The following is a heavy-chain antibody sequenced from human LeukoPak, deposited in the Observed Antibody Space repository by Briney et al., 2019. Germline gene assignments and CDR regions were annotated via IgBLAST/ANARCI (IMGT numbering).Heavy chain of an antibody. V-gene: IGHV4-59*12. CDR3: ARDRGYGMDV. CDR2: IYYSGST. D-gene: IGHD3-10*01. CDR1: GGSISSYY. Sequence: SETLSLTCTVSGGSISSYYWSWIRQPPGKGLEWIGYIYYSGSTNYNPSLKSRVTISVDTSKNQFSLKLSSVTAADTAVYYCARDRGYGMDVWGQGTTVTVSS. J-gene: IGHJ6*02.